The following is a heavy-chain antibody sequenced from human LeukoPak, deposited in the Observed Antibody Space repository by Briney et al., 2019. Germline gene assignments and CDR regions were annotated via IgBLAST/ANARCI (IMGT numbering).Heavy chain of an antibody. J-gene: IGHJ5*02. V-gene: IGHV1-69*05. CDR1: GGTFSSYA. CDR2: IIPIFGTA. D-gene: IGHD2-2*01. Sequence: ASVKVSCKASGGTFSSYAISWVRQAPGQGLEWMGRIIPIFGTANYAQKFQGRVTITTDESTSTAYMELSSLRSEDTAVYYCARHVVVVVPAPRWWFDPWGQGTLVTVSS. CDR3: ARHVVVVVPAPRWWFDP.